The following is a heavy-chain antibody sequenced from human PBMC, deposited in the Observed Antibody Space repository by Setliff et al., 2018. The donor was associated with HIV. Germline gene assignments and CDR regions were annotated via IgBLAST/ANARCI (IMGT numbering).Heavy chain of an antibody. CDR3: ARDPDRVRGIYYYYMDV. D-gene: IGHD6-13*01. CDR1: GYRFNTYG. V-gene: IGHV1-18*01. CDR2: INVGKGDT. Sequence: GASVKVSCKASGYRFNTYGISWVRQAPGQGLEWMGWINVGKGDTKYSQELQGRITLTTDTSANTAYMELSSLRSDDTAVYYCARDPDRVRGIYYYYMDVWGKGTTVTVSS. J-gene: IGHJ6*03.